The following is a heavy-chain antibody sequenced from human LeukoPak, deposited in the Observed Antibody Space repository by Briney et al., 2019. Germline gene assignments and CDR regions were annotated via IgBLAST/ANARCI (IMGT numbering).Heavy chain of an antibody. Sequence: GGSLRLSCVASGFTFSSYTMNWVRQAPGKGLEWVSSISSGSSYIYYADSVKGRFTISRDNAKNSLYLQMNSLRAEDTAVYYCARDKEMATINWFDPWGQGTLVTVSS. D-gene: IGHD5-24*01. J-gene: IGHJ5*02. V-gene: IGHV3-21*01. CDR1: GFTFSSYT. CDR2: ISSGSSYI. CDR3: ARDKEMATINWFDP.